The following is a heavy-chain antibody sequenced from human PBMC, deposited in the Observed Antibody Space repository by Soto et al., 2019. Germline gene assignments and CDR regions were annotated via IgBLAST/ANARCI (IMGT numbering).Heavy chain of an antibody. J-gene: IGHJ6*03. Sequence: GGSLRLSCAASGFTFSSYAMSWVRQAPGKGLEWVSAISGSGGSTYYADSVEGRFTISRDNSKNTLYLQMNSLRADDTAVYYCANDPTMVRGVALYYYYMDVWGKGTTVTVSS. CDR1: GFTFSSYA. V-gene: IGHV3-23*01. D-gene: IGHD3-10*01. CDR3: ANDPTMVRGVALYYYYMDV. CDR2: ISGSGGST.